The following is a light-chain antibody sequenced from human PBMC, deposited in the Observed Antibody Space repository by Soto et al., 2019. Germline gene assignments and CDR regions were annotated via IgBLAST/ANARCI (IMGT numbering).Light chain of an antibody. Sequence: DIQMTQSPSSLSASVGDRVTITCRASQDISNYLAWYQQKPGKVPKLLIYAAYTLQSGVPSRFSGSGSGTDFTLTISSLQPEDVATSYCQKYNSALFTFGPGTKVDIK. V-gene: IGKV1-27*01. CDR3: QKYNSALFT. J-gene: IGKJ3*01. CDR1: QDISNY. CDR2: AAY.